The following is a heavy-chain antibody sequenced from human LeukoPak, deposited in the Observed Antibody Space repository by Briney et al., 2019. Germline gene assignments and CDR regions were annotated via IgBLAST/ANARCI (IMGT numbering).Heavy chain of an antibody. D-gene: IGHD2-15*01. CDR1: GDIVSTNSVA. CDR3: ARGRYSGFDL. Sequence: KPSQTLSLTCAISGDIVSTNSVAWNWITQSPARGLEWLGRTYYRSKWNNDYAVSVISRITINPDTSKNQFSLQLNSVTPDDTALYYCARGRYSGFDLWGQGTMVTVSS. V-gene: IGHV6-1*01. J-gene: IGHJ3*01. CDR2: TYYRSKWNN.